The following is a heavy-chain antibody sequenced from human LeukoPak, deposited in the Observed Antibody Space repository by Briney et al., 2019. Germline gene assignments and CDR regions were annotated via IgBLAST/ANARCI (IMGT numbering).Heavy chain of an antibody. CDR2: INSDGSST. Sequence: GGSLTLSCAASGFTFSRYWMHWVRQAPAKGLVWVSLINSDGSSTNYADSVQGRLTISRDNAKNTLYLQMTSLRTEDTAVYYCARTGTAMVSAFDIGGQETMVTVSS. D-gene: IGHD5-18*01. CDR3: ARTGTAMVSAFDI. V-gene: IGHV3-74*01. CDR1: GFTFSRYW. J-gene: IGHJ3*02.